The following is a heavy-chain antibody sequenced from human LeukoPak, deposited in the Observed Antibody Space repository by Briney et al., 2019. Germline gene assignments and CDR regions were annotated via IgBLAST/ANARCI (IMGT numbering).Heavy chain of an antibody. CDR3: TGDSPPIN. Sequence: GRSLRLSCTASGFTFGDYAVTRVRQAPGKGLEWVGFIRSKTSGGTTEYAASVKGRFTISRDDSRNIAYLQMNSLKIEDTAVYFCTGDSPPINWGQGTLVTVSS. V-gene: IGHV3-49*04. J-gene: IGHJ4*02. CDR2: IRSKTSGGTT. CDR1: GFTFGDYA.